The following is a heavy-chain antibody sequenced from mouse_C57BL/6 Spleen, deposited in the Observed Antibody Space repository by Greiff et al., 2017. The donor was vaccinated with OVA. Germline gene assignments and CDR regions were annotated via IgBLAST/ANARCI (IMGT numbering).Heavy chain of an antibody. D-gene: IGHD2-5*01. J-gene: IGHJ2*01. Sequence: EVQLVESEGGLVQPGSSMKLSCTASGFTFSDYYMAWVRQVPEKGLEWVANINYDGSSTYYLDSLKSRFIISRDNAKNILYLQMSSLKSEDTATYYCARVDYYSNFDYWGQGTTLTVSS. V-gene: IGHV5-16*01. CDR3: ARVDYYSNFDY. CDR1: GFTFSDYY. CDR2: INYDGSST.